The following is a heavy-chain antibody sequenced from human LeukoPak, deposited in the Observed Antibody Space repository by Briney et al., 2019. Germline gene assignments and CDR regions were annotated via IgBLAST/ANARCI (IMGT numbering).Heavy chain of an antibody. J-gene: IGHJ5*02. CDR3: ARGWVYGGYKA. CDR2: INHSGST. Sequence: PSETLSLTCAVYGGSFSGYYRSWIRQPPGKGLEWIGEINHSGSTNYNPSLKSRVTISVDTSKNQFSLKLSSVTAADTAVYYCARGWVYGGYKAWGQGTLVTVSS. CDR1: GGSFSGYY. D-gene: IGHD5-12*01. V-gene: IGHV4-34*01.